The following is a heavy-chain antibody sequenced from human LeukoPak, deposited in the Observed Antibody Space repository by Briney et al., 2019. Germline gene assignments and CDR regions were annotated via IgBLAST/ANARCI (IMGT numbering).Heavy chain of an antibody. V-gene: IGHV4-59*01. Sequence: KPSETLSLTCIVSGVSISSYYWSWIRQPPGKGLEWIGYIYYSGSTNYNPSLKSRVTISVDTPKNQFSLKLSSVTAADTAVYYCARGWWLQSPFDYWGQGTLVTVSS. CDR2: IYYSGST. J-gene: IGHJ4*02. CDR1: GVSISSYY. D-gene: IGHD5-24*01. CDR3: ARGWWLQSPFDY.